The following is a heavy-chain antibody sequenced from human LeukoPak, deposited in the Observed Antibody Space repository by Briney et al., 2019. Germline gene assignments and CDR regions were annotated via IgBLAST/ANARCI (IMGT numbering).Heavy chain of an antibody. J-gene: IGHJ6*02. CDR1: GGSFSGYY. CDR3: ARTTRLGYCSSTSCPRYYYYGMDV. Sequence: SETLSLTCAVYGGSFSGYYWSWIRQPPRKGLEWIGEINHSGSTNYNPSLKSRVTISVDTSKNQFSLKLSSVTAADTAVYYCARTTRLGYCSSTSCPRYYYYGMDVWGQGTTVTVSS. V-gene: IGHV4-34*01. D-gene: IGHD2-2*01. CDR2: INHSGST.